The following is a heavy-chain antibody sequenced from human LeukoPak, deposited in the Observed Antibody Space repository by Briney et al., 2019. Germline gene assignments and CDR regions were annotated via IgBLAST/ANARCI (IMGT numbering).Heavy chain of an antibody. Sequence: GGSLRLSCVASRYTFSDYARHWVPHAPGEGLYCVSDIRRNRGSIDYADSVKGRFTISRDNAKNSLYLQMNSLRAEDTALYYCAKDLGTDSSGWTYYFDYWGQGTLVTVSS. CDR2: IRRNRGSI. CDR3: AKDLGTDSSGWTYYFDY. V-gene: IGHV3-9*01. J-gene: IGHJ4*02. CDR1: RYTFSDYA. D-gene: IGHD6-19*01.